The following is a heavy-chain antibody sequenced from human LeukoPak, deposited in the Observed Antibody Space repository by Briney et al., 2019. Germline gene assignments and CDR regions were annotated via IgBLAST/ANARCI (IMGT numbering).Heavy chain of an antibody. D-gene: IGHD6-19*01. Sequence: ETLSLTCTVSGGSISGSSYYWGWIRQPPGKGLEWVSAISGSGGSTYYADSVKGRFTISRDNSKNTLYLQMNSLRAEDTAVYYCAKDFLCRAVAYLFSGMDVWGPGTTVTVSS. CDR1: GGSISGSSYY. V-gene: IGHV3-23*01. J-gene: IGHJ6*02. CDR3: AKDFLCRAVAYLFSGMDV. CDR2: ISGSGGST.